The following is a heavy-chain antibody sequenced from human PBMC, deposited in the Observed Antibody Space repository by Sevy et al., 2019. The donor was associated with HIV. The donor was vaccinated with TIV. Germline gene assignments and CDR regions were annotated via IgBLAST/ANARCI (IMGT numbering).Heavy chain of an antibody. CDR2: IWYDGSKI. J-gene: IGHJ4*02. CDR3: AKGGPNSGYDYYFDY. CDR1: GFTFSNYA. D-gene: IGHD5-12*01. Sequence: GGSLRLSCAASGFTFSNYATHWVRQAPGKGLAWVALIWYDGSKIFYADSVKGRFTISRDNSESTLYLQMNSLRAEDMALYHCAKGGPNSGYDYYFDYWGQGTLVTVSS. V-gene: IGHV3-33*06.